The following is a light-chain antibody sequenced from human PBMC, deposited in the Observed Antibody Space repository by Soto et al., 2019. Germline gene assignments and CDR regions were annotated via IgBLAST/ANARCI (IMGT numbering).Light chain of an antibody. Sequence: IVLTQSPATLSLSPGERATLSCRASQSVSSYLAWYQQRPGQAPRLLIYDASNRATGIPARFSGSGSGTDFTITISGLEPEDFAFYYCQQRSNWPPSVGGGTKEEIK. J-gene: IGKJ4*01. CDR1: QSVSSY. V-gene: IGKV3-11*01. CDR3: QQRSNWPPS. CDR2: DAS.